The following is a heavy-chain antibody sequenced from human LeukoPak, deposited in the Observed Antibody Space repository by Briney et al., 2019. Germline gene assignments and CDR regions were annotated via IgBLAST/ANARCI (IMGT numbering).Heavy chain of an antibody. Sequence: GGSLRLSCTASGFTFGDFVMSWVRQTPGKGLEWVGFIRTKVNVETTKYAASLQGRFTISRDDSKSIAYLQMNSLKTEDTAVYYCTTDYQLDYWGQGTLVTVSS. CDR3: TTDYQLDY. CDR1: GFTFGDFV. D-gene: IGHD3-16*01. J-gene: IGHJ4*02. V-gene: IGHV3-49*04. CDR2: IRTKVNVETT.